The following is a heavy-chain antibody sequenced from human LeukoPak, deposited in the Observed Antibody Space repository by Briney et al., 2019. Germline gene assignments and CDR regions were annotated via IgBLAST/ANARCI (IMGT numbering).Heavy chain of an antibody. CDR3: ARGGRRWLHSQYYFDY. V-gene: IGHV4-34*01. CDR1: GGSFSGYY. D-gene: IGHD5-24*01. CDR2: INHSGST. J-gene: IGHJ4*02. Sequence: SETLSLXCAVYGGSFSGYYWSWIRQPPGKGLEWIGEINHSGSTSYNPSLMSRVTISVGTYKNQLSLKLSSVTAADTAVYYCARGGRRWLHSQYYFDYWGQGTLVTVSS.